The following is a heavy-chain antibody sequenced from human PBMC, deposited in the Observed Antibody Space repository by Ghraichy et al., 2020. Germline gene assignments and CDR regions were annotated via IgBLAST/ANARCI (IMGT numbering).Heavy chain of an antibody. CDR3: AKVRSGWYEGYFDY. CDR2: ISYDGSNK. Sequence: GASLRLSCAASGFTFSSYGMHWVRQAPGKGLEWVAVISYDGSNKYYADSVKGRFTISRDNSKNTLYLQMNSLRAEDTAVYYCAKVRSGWYEGYFDYWGQGTLVTVSS. V-gene: IGHV3-30*18. J-gene: IGHJ4*02. D-gene: IGHD6-19*01. CDR1: GFTFSSYG.